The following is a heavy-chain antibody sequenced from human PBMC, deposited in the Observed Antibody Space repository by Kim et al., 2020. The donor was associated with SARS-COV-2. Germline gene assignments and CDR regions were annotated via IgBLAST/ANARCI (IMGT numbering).Heavy chain of an antibody. CDR3: ARDRVVHPTLELRKNYYY. Sequence: SETLSLTCTLSGGSFSDYSWTWIRQPPGQGLEWIGYIINSGSTNYNPSLRSRATISLDTSKNQLSLRLTSMTAADTAVYFCARDRVVHPTLELRKNYYY. J-gene: IGHJ6*01. CDR2: IINSGST. CDR1: GGSFSDYS. D-gene: IGHD1-7*01. V-gene: IGHV4-59*01.